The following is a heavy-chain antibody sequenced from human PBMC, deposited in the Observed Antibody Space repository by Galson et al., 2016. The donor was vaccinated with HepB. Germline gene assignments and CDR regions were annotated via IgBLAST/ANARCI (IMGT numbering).Heavy chain of an antibody. J-gene: IGHJ5*02. CDR1: EFTFSSYS. V-gene: IGHV3-48*01. CDR2: ISSGSSTI. D-gene: IGHD5-18*01. CDR3: ARDLGLRGLDP. Sequence: SLRLSCAASEFTFSSYSMNWVRQAPGKGLEWVSYISSGSSTICYADSVKGRFTISRDNAKNSLYLQMNSLRAEDTAVYYCARDLGLRGLDPWGQGTLVTVSS.